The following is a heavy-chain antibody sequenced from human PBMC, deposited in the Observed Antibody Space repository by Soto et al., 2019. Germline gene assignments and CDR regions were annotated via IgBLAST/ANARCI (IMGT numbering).Heavy chain of an antibody. D-gene: IGHD3-16*01. J-gene: IGHJ3*02. Sequence: QVQLVQSGAEVKKPGSSVKVSCKASGGTFSSYAISWVRQAPGQGLEWMGGIIPIFGTANYAQKFQGRVTITADESTSTAYMELSSLRSEDTAVYYCARGRPTYDLQGKYAFDIWGQGTMVTVSS. CDR2: IIPIFGTA. CDR3: ARGRPTYDLQGKYAFDI. V-gene: IGHV1-69*01. CDR1: GGTFSSYA.